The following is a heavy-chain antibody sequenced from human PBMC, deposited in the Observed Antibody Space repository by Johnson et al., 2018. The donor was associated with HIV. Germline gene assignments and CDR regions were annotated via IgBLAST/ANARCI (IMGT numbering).Heavy chain of an antibody. D-gene: IGHD5-12*01. CDR2: ISYDGSNK. J-gene: IGHJ3*02. V-gene: IGHV3-30*04. CDR3: ARVQVAMATIGYAFDI. CDR1: GFTFRSYA. Sequence: QVQLVESGGGVVQPGRSLRLSCAASGFTFRSYAMHWVRQAPGTGLEWVAVISYDGSNKYYADSVTGRFTISRDNSKNTLYLQMNSLRAEDTAVYYCARVQVAMATIGYAFDIWGQGTMVTVSS.